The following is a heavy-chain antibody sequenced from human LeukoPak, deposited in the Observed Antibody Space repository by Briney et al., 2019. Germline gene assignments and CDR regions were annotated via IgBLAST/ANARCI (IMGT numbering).Heavy chain of an antibody. D-gene: IGHD2-21*02. CDR2: IWYDGSNK. CDR1: GFTFSSYG. CDR3: ARSTYCGGDCYAPDY. J-gene: IGHJ4*02. V-gene: IGHV3-33*01. Sequence: PGESLRLSCAASGFTFSSYGMHWVRQAPGKGLEWVAVIWYDGSNKYYADSVKGRFTISRDNSKNTLYLQMNSLRAEDTAVYYCARSTYCGGDCYAPDYWGQGTLVTVSS.